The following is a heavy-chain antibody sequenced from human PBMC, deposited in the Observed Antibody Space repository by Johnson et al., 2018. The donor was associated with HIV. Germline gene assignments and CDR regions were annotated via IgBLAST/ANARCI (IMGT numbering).Heavy chain of an antibody. D-gene: IGHD5-18*01. CDR1: GFTFDDFG. CDR2: ISWNSATI. V-gene: IGHV3-9*01. CDR3: ARDRGGYSYGYDSDAFDI. Sequence: VQLVESGGGLVQPGGSLRLSCAASGFTFDDFGMHWVRQGPGKGLEWLSGISWNSATIDYADSVKGRFTIPRDNSKNTLYLQMNSLRAEDTAVYYCARDRGGYSYGYDSDAFDIWGQGTMVTVSS. J-gene: IGHJ3*02.